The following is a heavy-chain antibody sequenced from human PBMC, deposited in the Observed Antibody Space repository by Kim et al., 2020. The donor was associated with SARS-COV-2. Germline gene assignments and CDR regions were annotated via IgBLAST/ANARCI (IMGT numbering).Heavy chain of an antibody. V-gene: IGHV4-30-2*01. D-gene: IGHD3-10*01. Sequence: TQSLESRFTISVDRSTNQFSLKLSSVTAADTAVYYCARGYGSGSPYGMDVWGQGTTVTVSS. J-gene: IGHJ6*02. CDR3: ARGYGSGSPYGMDV.